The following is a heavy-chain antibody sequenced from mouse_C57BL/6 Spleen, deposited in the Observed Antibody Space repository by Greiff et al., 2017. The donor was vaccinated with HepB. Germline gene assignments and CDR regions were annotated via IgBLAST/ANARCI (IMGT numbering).Heavy chain of an antibody. CDR2: ISDGGSYT. Sequence: EVKVVESGGGLVKPGGSLKLSCAASGFTFSSYAMSWVRQTPEKRLEWVATISDGGSYTYYPDNVKGRFTISRDNAKNNLYLQMSHLKSEDTAMYYCARENYYDLYYYAMDYWGQGTSVTVSS. CDR3: ARENYYDLYYYAMDY. CDR1: GFTFSSYA. J-gene: IGHJ4*01. D-gene: IGHD2-4*01. V-gene: IGHV5-4*01.